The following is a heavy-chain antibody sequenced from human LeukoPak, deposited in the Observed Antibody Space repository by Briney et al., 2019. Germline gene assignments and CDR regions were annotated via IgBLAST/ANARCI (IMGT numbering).Heavy chain of an antibody. CDR1: GGSMSSYY. CDR3: VRVDNGGNYFDY. D-gene: IGHD4-23*01. Sequence: SETLSLTCSVSGGSMSSYYWSWIRQSPGKGLEWIGYIYHSGSTDYNSSLKSRLTISADTSKNQFSLRLSSVTAADTAVYYCVRVDNGGNYFDYWGQGTLVTVSS. J-gene: IGHJ4*02. CDR2: IYHSGST. V-gene: IGHV4-59*08.